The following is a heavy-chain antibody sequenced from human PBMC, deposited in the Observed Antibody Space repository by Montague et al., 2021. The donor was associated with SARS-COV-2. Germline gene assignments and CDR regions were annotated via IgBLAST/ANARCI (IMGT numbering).Heavy chain of an antibody. V-gene: IGHV4-61*01. CDR3: ARDPWRITIFGVVTRYGMDV. J-gene: IGHJ6*02. D-gene: IGHD3-3*01. CDR2: IYYSGST. CDR1: GGSVSSGSYY. Sequence: SETLSLTCIVSGGSVSSGSYYWSWIRQPPGKGLEWFGYIYYSGSTNYNPSLKSRVTISVDTSKNQFSLKLSSVTAADTAVYYCARDPWRITIFGVVTRYGMDVWGQGTMVTVSS.